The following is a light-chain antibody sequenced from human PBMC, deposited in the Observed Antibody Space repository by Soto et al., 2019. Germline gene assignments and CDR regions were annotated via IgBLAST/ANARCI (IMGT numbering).Light chain of an antibody. CDR1: SSDVGGYNY. V-gene: IGLV2-14*01. CDR3: SSYTSSSNLVV. Sequence: QSALTQPASVSGSPGQSITISCTGTSSDVGGYNYVSWYQQHPGKAPKLMIYDVSNRPSGVSNRFSGSKSVNTASLTISGLQAEDEADYYCSSYTSSSNLVVFGGGTKLTVL. CDR2: DVS. J-gene: IGLJ2*01.